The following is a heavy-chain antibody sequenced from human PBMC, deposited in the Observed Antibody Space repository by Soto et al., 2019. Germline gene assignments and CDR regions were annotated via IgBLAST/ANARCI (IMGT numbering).Heavy chain of an antibody. V-gene: IGHV4-31*03. CDR2: IYYSGST. D-gene: IGHD3-16*02. CDR3: ARVRHTDVVAYAKPERFDP. CDR1: GDSLSSGFNY. J-gene: IGHJ5*02. Sequence: SETLSLTCTVSGDSLSSGFNYWSWIRQHPGKGLEWLGYIYYSGSTFYNAALKSRVTITVDTSKNQFSLRLTSVTAADTAVYHCARVRHTDVVAYAKPERFDPWGQGTLVTVSS.